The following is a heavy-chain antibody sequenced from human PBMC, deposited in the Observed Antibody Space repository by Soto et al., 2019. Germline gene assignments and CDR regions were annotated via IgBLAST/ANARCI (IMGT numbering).Heavy chain of an antibody. CDR3: ARETYGDYVGYFDP. Sequence: GSLRLSCAASAFTFSDYYMNWIRQAPGKGLEWIGYIYYSGSTNYNPSLKSRVTISVDTSKNQFSLKVRSVTAADTAVYYCARETYGDYVGYFDPWGQGIQVTVSS. CDR1: AFTFSDYY. J-gene: IGHJ5*02. D-gene: IGHD4-17*01. V-gene: IGHV4-59*12. CDR2: IYYSGST.